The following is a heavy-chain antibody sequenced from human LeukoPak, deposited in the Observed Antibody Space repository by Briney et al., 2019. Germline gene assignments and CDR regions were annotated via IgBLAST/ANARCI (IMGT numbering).Heavy chain of an antibody. CDR1: GFTFSSYA. Sequence: PGGSLRLSCAASGFTFSSYAMSWVRQAPGKGLEWVSAISGSGASTYYADSVKGRFTISRDNSKNSLYLQMNSLRTEDTALYYCAKDIYPRDSSGYYFDYWGQGTLVTVSS. J-gene: IGHJ4*02. CDR3: AKDIYPRDSSGYYFDY. CDR2: ISGSGAST. V-gene: IGHV3-23*01. D-gene: IGHD6-25*01.